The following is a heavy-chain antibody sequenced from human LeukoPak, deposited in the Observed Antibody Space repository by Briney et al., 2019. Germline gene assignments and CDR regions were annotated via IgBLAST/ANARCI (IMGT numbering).Heavy chain of an antibody. V-gene: IGHV1-18*01. CDR1: GYSFTSYG. D-gene: IGHD2-2*01. CDR3: ARGVPAAIGSDYYYYYMDV. J-gene: IGHJ6*03. Sequence: ASVKVSCKASGYSFTSYGISWVRQAPGQGLEWMGWISAYNGNTNYAQKLQDRVTMTTDTSTSTAYMELRSLRSDDTAEYYCARGVPAAIGSDYYYYYMDVWGKGTTVTVSS. CDR2: ISAYNGNT.